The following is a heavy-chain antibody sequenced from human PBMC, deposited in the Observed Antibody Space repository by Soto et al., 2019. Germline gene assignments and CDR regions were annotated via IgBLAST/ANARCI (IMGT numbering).Heavy chain of an antibody. J-gene: IGHJ4*02. CDR2: IYHSGST. CDR1: DYSISSGYY. CDR3: TGTRSSGTPVDY. D-gene: IGHD1-26*01. Sequence: SETLSLTRGVSDYSISSGYYLGWIRQPPGKGLEWIGNIYHSGSTHYNPALKSRVTISVDTSKNQFSLKLKSVTAADTAAYYCTGTRSSGTPVDYWGQGTLVTVSS. V-gene: IGHV4-38-2*01.